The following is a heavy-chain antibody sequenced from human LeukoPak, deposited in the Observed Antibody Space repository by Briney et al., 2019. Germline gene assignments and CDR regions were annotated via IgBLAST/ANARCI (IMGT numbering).Heavy chain of an antibody. D-gene: IGHD3-10*01. CDR1: GFTFSSYA. V-gene: IGHV4-34*01. CDR3: ARDRITMVRGVHGPDAFDI. CDR2: INHSGST. Sequence: GSLRLSCAASGFTFSSYAMSWVRQAPGKGLEWVGEINHSGSTNYNPSLKSRVTISVDTSKNQFSLKLSSVTAADTAVYYCARDRITMVRGVHGPDAFDIWGQGTMVTVSS. J-gene: IGHJ3*02.